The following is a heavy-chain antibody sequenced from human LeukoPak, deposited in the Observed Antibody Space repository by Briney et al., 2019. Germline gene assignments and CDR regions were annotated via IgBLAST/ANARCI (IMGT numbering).Heavy chain of an antibody. Sequence: PGGSLRLSCRASGFTFSAYAMSWVRQAPGKGLEWVSGISGSGGSTYYADSVKGRFTISRDNSKNTLYLQMNSLRAEDTAVYYCARAPTVVTKTAFDIWGQGTMVTVSS. CDR1: GFTFSAYA. D-gene: IGHD4-23*01. J-gene: IGHJ3*02. V-gene: IGHV3-23*01. CDR3: ARAPTVVTKTAFDI. CDR2: ISGSGGST.